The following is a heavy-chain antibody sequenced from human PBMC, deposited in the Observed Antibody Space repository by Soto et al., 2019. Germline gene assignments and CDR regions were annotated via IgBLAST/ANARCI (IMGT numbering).Heavy chain of an antibody. CDR3: AKGDGFILAV. CDR2: TNTGGTT. D-gene: IGHD1-26*01. CDR1: GFTVNSNY. V-gene: IGHV3-53*02. J-gene: IGHJ6*02. Sequence: VQVLATGGGLIQPGGSLRLSCAASGFTVNSNYMSWVRQAPGEGLQWVSITNTGGTTYYADSVKGRFTVSRDNSKNTLYRQMNSLRAEDTAVYYCAKGDGFILAVWGQGTTVSVSS.